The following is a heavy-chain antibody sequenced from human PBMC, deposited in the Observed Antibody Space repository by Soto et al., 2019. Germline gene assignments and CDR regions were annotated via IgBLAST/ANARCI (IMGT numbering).Heavy chain of an antibody. CDR1: GGSISSYY. V-gene: IGHV4-59*01. J-gene: IGHJ4*02. CDR3: ASTYSADYVPYFDY. Sequence: PSETLSLTCTVSGGSISSYYWSWIRQPPGKGLEWIGYIYYSGSTNYNPSLKSRVTISSDTSKNQFSLKLSSVTAADTAVYYCASTYSADYVPYFDYWGQGTLVTVSS. CDR2: IYYSGST. D-gene: IGHD4-17*01.